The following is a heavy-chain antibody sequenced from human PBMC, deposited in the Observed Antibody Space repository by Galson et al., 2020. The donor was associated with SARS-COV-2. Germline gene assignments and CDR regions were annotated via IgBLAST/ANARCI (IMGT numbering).Heavy chain of an antibody. CDR1: GFTFSSYW. CDR3: ARGGYYDFWSGFDY. D-gene: IGHD3-3*01. V-gene: IGHV3-7*01. CDR2: IKQDGSEK. Sequence: QLGESLKISCAASGFTFSSYWMSWVRQTPGKGLEWVANIKQDGSEKYYVDSVKGRFTISRDNAKNSLYLQMNSLRADDTAVYYCARGGYYDFWSGFDYWGQGTLVTVSS. J-gene: IGHJ4*02.